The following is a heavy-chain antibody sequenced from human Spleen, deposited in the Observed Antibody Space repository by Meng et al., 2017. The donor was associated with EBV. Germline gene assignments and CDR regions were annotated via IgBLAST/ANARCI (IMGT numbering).Heavy chain of an antibody. V-gene: IGHV1-69*01. CDR2: IITLSGTP. Sequence: QAYPGQSGAAVTKPRAAVTVSCHAFGGPSGTYSIAWVRQAPGRGLEGMGGIITLSGTPTYAQKFQGRLTITADPSTRTTYMELRGLTSDDTAIYYCARGHYDGYWGQGTLVTVSS. D-gene: IGHD3-16*01. CDR1: GGPSGTYS. CDR3: ARGHYDGY. J-gene: IGHJ4*02.